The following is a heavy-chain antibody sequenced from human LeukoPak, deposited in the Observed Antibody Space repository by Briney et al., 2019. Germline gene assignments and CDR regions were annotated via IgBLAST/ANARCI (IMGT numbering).Heavy chain of an antibody. V-gene: IGHV4-38-2*02. D-gene: IGHD3-22*01. CDR1: GYSISSGYY. CDR2: IYHSGST. J-gene: IGHJ5*02. CDR3: ARAQYYDSSVYSENNWFDP. Sequence: SETLSLTCTVSGYSISSGYYWGWIRQPPGKGLEWIGSIYHSGSTYYNPSLKSRVTISVDTSKNQFSLKLSSVTAADTAVYYCARAQYYDSSVYSENNWFDPWGQGTLVTVSS.